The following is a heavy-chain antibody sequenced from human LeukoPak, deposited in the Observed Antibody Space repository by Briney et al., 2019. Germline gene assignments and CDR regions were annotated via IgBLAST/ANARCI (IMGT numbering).Heavy chain of an antibody. J-gene: IGHJ4*02. CDR2: INHSGST. V-gene: IGHV4-34*01. CDR1: GGSFSGYY. CDR3: ARGLRRIDY. Sequence: PSETLSLTCAVHGGSFSGYYWSWIRQPPGKGLEWIGEINHSGSTNYNPSLKSRVTISVDTSKNQFSLKLSSVTAADTAVYYCARGLRRIDYWGQGTLVTVSS.